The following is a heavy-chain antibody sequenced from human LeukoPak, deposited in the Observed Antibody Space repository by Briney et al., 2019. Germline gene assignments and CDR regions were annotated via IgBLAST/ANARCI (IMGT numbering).Heavy chain of an antibody. J-gene: IGHJ3*02. V-gene: IGHV3-23*01. D-gene: IGHD2-15*01. CDR1: GFTFSSYA. Sequence: GGSLRLSCAASGFTFSSYATSWVRQAPGKGLEWVSAISGSGGSTYYADSVKGRFTISRDNSKNTPYLQMNSLRAEDTAVYYCAKDYCSGGSCYSDAFDIWGQGTMVTVSS. CDR2: ISGSGGST. CDR3: AKDYCSGGSCYSDAFDI.